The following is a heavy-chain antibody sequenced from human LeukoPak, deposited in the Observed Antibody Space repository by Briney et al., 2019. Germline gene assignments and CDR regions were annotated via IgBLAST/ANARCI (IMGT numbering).Heavy chain of an antibody. V-gene: IGHV3-20*04. J-gene: IGHJ4*02. Sequence: GGSLRFSCAASGFNFDDHGMSWVRQAPGKGLEWVSGINWNGGSTGYADSVRGRFTISRDNAKNSLSLRMNSLRAEDTALYYCARYCSGGSCYGFRAFDYWGQGTLVTVSS. CDR1: GFNFDDHG. CDR3: ARYCSGGSCYGFRAFDY. D-gene: IGHD2-15*01. CDR2: INWNGGST.